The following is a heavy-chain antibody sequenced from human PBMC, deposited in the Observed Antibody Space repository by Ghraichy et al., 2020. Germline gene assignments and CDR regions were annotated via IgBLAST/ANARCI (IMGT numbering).Heavy chain of an antibody. CDR1: GGSISSYY. J-gene: IGHJ6*02. CDR2: IYYSGST. Sequence: SETLSLTCPVSGGSISSYYWSWIRQPPGKGLEWIGYIYYSGSTNYNPSLKSRVTISVDTSKNQFSLKLSSVTAADTAVYYCARDVAVAGPGGYYYYGMDVWGQGTTVTVSS. CDR3: ARDVAVAGPGGYYYYGMDV. V-gene: IGHV4-59*01. D-gene: IGHD6-19*01.